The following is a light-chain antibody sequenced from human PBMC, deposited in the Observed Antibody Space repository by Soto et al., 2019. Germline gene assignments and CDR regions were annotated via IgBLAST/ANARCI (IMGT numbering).Light chain of an antibody. V-gene: IGKV1-39*01. J-gene: IGKJ1*01. Sequence: IQLTQSPSSLSASVGDRVTITCRASTGIRTDLSWYQQLPGKAPKLLIFAASGLQSGVPSRFSGSGSGTDFTLTISSLQPEDFATYYCQQSYSTPQTFGRGTKVDIK. CDR2: AAS. CDR1: TGIRTD. CDR3: QQSYSTPQT.